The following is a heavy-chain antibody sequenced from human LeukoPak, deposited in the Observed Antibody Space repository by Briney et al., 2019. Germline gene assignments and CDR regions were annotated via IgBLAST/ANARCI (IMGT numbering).Heavy chain of an antibody. D-gene: IGHD3-22*01. CDR2: ISGSGGST. CDR3: ARDRYYDSSGYYYEGFDY. CDR1: GFTFSNYA. V-gene: IGHV3-23*01. J-gene: IGHJ4*02. Sequence: GGSLRLSCAASGFTFSNYAMSWVRQAPGKGLEWVSAISGSGGSTYYADSVKGRFTISRDNSKNTLFLQMNSLRAEDTAVYYCARDRYYDSSGYYYEGFDYWGQGTLVTVSS.